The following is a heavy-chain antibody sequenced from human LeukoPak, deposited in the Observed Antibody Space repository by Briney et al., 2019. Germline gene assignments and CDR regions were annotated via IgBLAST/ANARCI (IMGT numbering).Heavy chain of an antibody. J-gene: IGHJ6*02. D-gene: IGHD6-13*01. CDR1: GYSFTSYW. CDR2: IDPSDSYT. V-gene: IGHV5-10-1*01. Sequence: GESLKISCKGSGYSFTSYWISWVRRMPGKGLEWMGRIDPSDSYTNYSPSFQGHVTISADKSISTAYLQWSSLKASDTAMYYCASPGYSNYGYYYGMDVWGQGTTVTVSS. CDR3: ASPGYSNYGYYYGMDV.